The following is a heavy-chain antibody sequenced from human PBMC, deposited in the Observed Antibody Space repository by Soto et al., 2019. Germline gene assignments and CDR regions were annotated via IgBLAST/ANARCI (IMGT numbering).Heavy chain of an antibody. V-gene: IGHV3-30*03. Sequence: GGSLRLSCGAPGVTFKDYGMHWVRQAPGKGLEWVAVISYDGKQTYYADSVKGRFTISKDKSKRTLFLQMNSLRFDDTAVYYCARDGWGSNWYFDLWGRGTLVTVSS. J-gene: IGHJ2*01. CDR3: ARDGWGSNWYFDL. D-gene: IGHD3-16*01. CDR1: GVTFKDYG. CDR2: ISYDGKQT.